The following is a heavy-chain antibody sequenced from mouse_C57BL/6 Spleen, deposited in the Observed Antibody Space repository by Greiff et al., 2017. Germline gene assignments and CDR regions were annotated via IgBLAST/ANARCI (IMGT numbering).Heavy chain of an antibody. Sequence: EVKLQQSGPELVKPGASVKISCKASGYSFTGYYMNWVKQSPEKSLEWIGEINPSTGGTTYNQKFKAKATLTVDKSSSTAYMQLKSLTSEDSAVYYCARGDYERYYAMDYWGQGTSVTVSS. J-gene: IGHJ4*01. D-gene: IGHD2-4*01. V-gene: IGHV1-42*01. CDR1: GYSFTGYY. CDR2: INPSTGGT. CDR3: ARGDYERYYAMDY.